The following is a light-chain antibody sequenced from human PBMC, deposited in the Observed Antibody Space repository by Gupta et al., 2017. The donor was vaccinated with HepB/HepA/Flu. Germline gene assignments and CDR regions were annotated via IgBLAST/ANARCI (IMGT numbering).Light chain of an antibody. J-gene: IGKJ3*01. V-gene: IGKV1-39*01. CDR1: QSISSY. Sequence: DVQMTPSPSSLSASVGDRVTITCRASQSISSYLNWYQQKPGKAPKLLIYAASSLQSGVPSRFSGSGSGTDFTLTISSLQPEHFATYYCQQSYSTPLTFGPGTKVEIK. CDR2: AAS. CDR3: QQSYSTPLT.